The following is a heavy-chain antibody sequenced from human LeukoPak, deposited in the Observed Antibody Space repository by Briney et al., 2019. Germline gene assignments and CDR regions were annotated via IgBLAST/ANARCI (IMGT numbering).Heavy chain of an antibody. CDR3: ASRSFPYGTKTYSSCWYSDYYYYYMDV. CDR1: GGTFSSYA. J-gene: IGHJ6*03. D-gene: IGHD6-19*01. CDR2: IIPIFGTA. Sequence: ASVKVSCKASGGTFSSYAISWVRQAPGQGLEWMGGIIPIFGTANYAQKFQGRVTITADESTSTAYMELSSLRSEDTAVYYCASRSFPYGTKTYSSCWYSDYYYYYMDVWGKGTTVTVSS. V-gene: IGHV1-69*13.